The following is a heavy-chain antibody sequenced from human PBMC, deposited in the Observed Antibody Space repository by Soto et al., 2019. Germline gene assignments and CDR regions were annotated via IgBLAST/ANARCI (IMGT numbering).Heavy chain of an antibody. D-gene: IGHD2-15*01. CDR1: GFTFSSYD. CDR2: IGTAGDT. Sequence: PGGSLRLSCAASGFTFSSYDMHWVRQAPGKSLEWVSAIGTAGDTYYPGSVKGRFTTSRENAKNSLYLQMNSLRAGDTAVYYCARGPVSGGSWWWFDPWGQGTLVTVSS. J-gene: IGHJ5*02. CDR3: ARGPVSGGSWWWFDP. V-gene: IGHV3-13*01.